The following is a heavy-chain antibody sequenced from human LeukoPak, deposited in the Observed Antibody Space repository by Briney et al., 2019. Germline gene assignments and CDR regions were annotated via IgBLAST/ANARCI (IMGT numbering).Heavy chain of an antibody. V-gene: IGHV4-4*09. D-gene: IGHD3-22*01. CDR2: IYTSGST. CDR3: ARYQNYYDSSGYYSTFDY. J-gene: IGHJ4*02. Sequence: SETLSLTCTVSGGCISSYYWSWIRQPPGKGLEWIGNIYTSGSTNYNPSLKSRVTISVDTSKNQFSLKLSSVTAADTAVYYCARYQNYYDSSGYYSTFDYWGQGTLVTVSS. CDR1: GGCISSYY.